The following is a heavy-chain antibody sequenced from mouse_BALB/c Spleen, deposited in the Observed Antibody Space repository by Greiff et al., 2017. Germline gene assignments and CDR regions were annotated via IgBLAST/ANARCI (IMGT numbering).Heavy chain of an antibody. J-gene: IGHJ2*01. Sequence: VQLQQSGAELAKPGASVKMSCKASGYTFTSYWMHWVKQRPGQGLEWIGYINPSTGYTEYNQKFKDKATLTADKSSSTAYMQLSSLTSEDSAVYYCAREEAGNYFDYWGQGTTRTVSS. CDR2: INPSTGYT. CDR1: GYTFTSYW. V-gene: IGHV1-7*01. CDR3: AREEAGNYFDY.